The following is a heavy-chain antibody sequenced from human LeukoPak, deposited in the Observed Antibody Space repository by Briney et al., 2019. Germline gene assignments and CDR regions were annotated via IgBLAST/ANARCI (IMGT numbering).Heavy chain of an antibody. D-gene: IGHD2-8*01. Sequence: SETLSLTCTVSGVSISSSNSYWGWIRQPPGKGLEWIGSIYYTGNTYYNASLKSRVTISIDTSKNQISLRLTSVTAADTAVYYCARGIVLMVYATFDYWGQGTLVTVSS. V-gene: IGHV4-39*01. J-gene: IGHJ4*02. CDR3: ARGIVLMVYATFDY. CDR1: GVSISSSNSY. CDR2: IYYTGNT.